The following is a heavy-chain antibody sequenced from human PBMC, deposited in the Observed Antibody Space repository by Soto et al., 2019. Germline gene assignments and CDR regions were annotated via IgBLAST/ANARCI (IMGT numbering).Heavy chain of an antibody. CDR1: GFSLTAVGVG. Sequence: QITLREAGPTLVKPTQTLTLTCTIYGFSLTAVGVGVGWISQPPRRAPEWLDLIHWNDNKRYSPSLERRVNITKDTARNQVVLTMTALDPVDTATYYCALRPTSHMNGFSPWVQGTLVTVSS. D-gene: IGHD2-21*01. J-gene: IGHJ5*02. CDR3: ALRPTSHMNGFSP. CDR2: IHWNDNK. V-gene: IGHV2-5*01.